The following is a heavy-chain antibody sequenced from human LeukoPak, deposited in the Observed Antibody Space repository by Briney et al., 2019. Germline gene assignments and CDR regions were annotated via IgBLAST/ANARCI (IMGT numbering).Heavy chain of an antibody. D-gene: IGHD2-15*01. CDR3: AIYCSGGSCFRN. CDR2: INQDGSEK. Sequence: GGSLRPSCAASGFTFSSYWMSWVRQTPGKGLEWVANINQDGSEKYYVDSVKGRFTISRDNAKNSLYLQMNSLRAEDTAVYYCAIYCSGGSCFRNWGQGTLVTVSS. CDR1: GFTFSSYW. V-gene: IGHV3-7*05. J-gene: IGHJ4*02.